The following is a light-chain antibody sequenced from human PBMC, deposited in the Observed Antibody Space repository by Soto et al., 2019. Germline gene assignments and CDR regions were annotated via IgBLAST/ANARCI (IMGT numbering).Light chain of an antibody. CDR1: GSNIGSNS. Sequence: QSVLTQPPSGSAVPGQTVPLSCSGGGSNIGSNSVSWYQQVPGTAPKLLLYDNDKRPSGIPDRFSGSKSGTSATLGITGLQTADEADYYCGPWESYLSVGVFGGGTKLTVL. J-gene: IGLJ2*01. CDR2: DND. CDR3: GPWESYLSVGV. V-gene: IGLV1-51*01.